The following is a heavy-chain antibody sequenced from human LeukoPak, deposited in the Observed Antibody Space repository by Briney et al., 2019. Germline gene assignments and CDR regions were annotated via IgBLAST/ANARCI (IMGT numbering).Heavy chain of an antibody. Sequence: KSSETLSLTCAVYGGSFSGYYWSWIRQPAGKGLEWIGRIYTSGSTNYNPSLKSRVTMSVDTSKNQFSLKLSSVTAADTAVYYCARSPITIFGVVITEYYFDYWGQGTLVTVSS. J-gene: IGHJ4*02. D-gene: IGHD3-3*01. V-gene: IGHV4-59*10. CDR1: GGSFSGYY. CDR3: ARSPITIFGVVITEYYFDY. CDR2: IYTSGST.